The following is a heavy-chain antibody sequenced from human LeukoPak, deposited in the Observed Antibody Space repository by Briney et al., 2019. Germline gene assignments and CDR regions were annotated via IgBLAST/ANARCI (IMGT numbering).Heavy chain of an antibody. D-gene: IGHD2-15*01. CDR1: GGSISSYY. V-gene: IGHV4-59*12. CDR2: IYYSGST. J-gene: IGHJ4*02. Sequence: PETLSLTCTVSGGSISSYYWSWIRQPPGKGLEWIGYIYYSGSTNYNPSLKSRVTISVDTSKNQFSLKLSSVTAADTAVYYCAREVGYCSGGSCYSYFDYWGQGTLVTVSS. CDR3: AREVGYCSGGSCYSYFDY.